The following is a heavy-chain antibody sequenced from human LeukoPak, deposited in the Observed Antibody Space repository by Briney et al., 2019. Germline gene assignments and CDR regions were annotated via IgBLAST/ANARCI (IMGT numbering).Heavy chain of an antibody. Sequence: PGGSLRLSCAASGFTFSSYGMHWVRQAPGKGLEWVANIKEDGSVKNYADSVKGRFTISRDNAKNSLYLDINCLRAEDTAVYYFARQWGWFTSRWWLDTLDVWGQGSMVIVSS. CDR3: ARQWGWFTSRWWLDTLDV. J-gene: IGHJ3*01. CDR2: IKEDGSVK. D-gene: IGHD6-19*01. V-gene: IGHV3-7*01. CDR1: GFTFSSYG.